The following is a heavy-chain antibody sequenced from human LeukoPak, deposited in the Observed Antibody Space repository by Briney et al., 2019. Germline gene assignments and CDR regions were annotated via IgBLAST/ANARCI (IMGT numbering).Heavy chain of an antibody. V-gene: IGHV3-23*01. CDR2: ISSGGGST. CDR3: AKRAAPLYYFDY. CDR1: GFTFSSYA. Sequence: GGSLRLSCAASGFTFSSYAMSWVRQAPGKGLEWVSAISSGGGSTYYADSVKGRFTISRGNSKNTLYLQMNSLRAEDTAVYYCAKRAAPLYYFDYWGQGTLVTVSS. J-gene: IGHJ4*02. D-gene: IGHD6-25*01.